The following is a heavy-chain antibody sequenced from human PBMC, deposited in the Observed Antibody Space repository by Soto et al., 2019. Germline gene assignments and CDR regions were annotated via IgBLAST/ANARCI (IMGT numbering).Heavy chain of an antibody. V-gene: IGHV3-23*01. CDR3: AKDLRIHDIVVVPAAYEVYYYGMDV. J-gene: IGHJ6*02. CDR1: GFTFSSYA. D-gene: IGHD2-2*01. Sequence: GGSLRLSCAASGFTFSSYAMSWVRQAPGKGLEWVSAISGSGGSTYYADSVKGRFTISRDNSKNTLYLQMNSLRAEDTAVYYCAKDLRIHDIVVVPAAYEVYYYGMDVWRQGTTVTVSS. CDR2: ISGSGGST.